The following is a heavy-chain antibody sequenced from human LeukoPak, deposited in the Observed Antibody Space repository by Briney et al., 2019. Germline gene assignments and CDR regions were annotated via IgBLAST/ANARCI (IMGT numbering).Heavy chain of an antibody. V-gene: IGHV1-18*01. CDR2: ISAYNGNT. Sequence: GASVKVSCKASGYTFTSYGISWVRQAPGQGLEWMGWISAYNGNTNYAQKLQGRVTMTTDTSTSTAYMELRSLRSDDTAVYCCARDRSIAVAGDFDYWGQGTLVTVSS. J-gene: IGHJ4*02. CDR3: ARDRSIAVAGDFDY. CDR1: GYTFTSYG. D-gene: IGHD6-19*01.